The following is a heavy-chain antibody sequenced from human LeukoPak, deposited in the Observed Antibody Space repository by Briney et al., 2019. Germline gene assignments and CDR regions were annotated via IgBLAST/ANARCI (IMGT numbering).Heavy chain of an antibody. CDR2: INPNSGGT. Sequence: ASVKVSCKVSGYTLTELSMHWVRQAPGQGLEWMGWINPNSGGTNYAQKFQGRVTMTRDTSISTAYMELSRLRSDDTAVYYCVRGAIFGVVHNWFDPWGQGTLVTVSS. CDR3: VRGAIFGVVHNWFDP. D-gene: IGHD3-3*01. CDR1: GYTLTELS. J-gene: IGHJ5*02. V-gene: IGHV1-2*02.